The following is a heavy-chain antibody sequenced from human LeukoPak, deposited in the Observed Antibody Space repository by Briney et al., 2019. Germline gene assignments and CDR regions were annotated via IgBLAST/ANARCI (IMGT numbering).Heavy chain of an antibody. J-gene: IGHJ4*02. CDR1: GYSFTGYY. V-gene: IGHV1-2*02. CDR2: INPNSGGT. CDR3: ARSPPHSSGWTWVFDY. D-gene: IGHD6-19*01. Sequence: ASVKVSCKASGYSFTGYYMHWVRQAPGQGLEWMGWINPNSGGTNYAQKFQGRVTMTRDTSISTAYMELSRLRSDDTAVYYFARSPPHSSGWTWVFDYWGQGTLVTVSS.